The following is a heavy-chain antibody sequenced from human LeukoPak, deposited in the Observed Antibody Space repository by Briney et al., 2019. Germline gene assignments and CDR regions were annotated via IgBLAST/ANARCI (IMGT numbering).Heavy chain of an antibody. J-gene: IGHJ6*03. CDR2: ISSGGNTI. Sequence: GGSLRLSCAASGFTFSDHYMSWIRQAPGKWLEWVSYISSGGNTIHYADSVKGRFTISRDNAKNSLYLQMNSLRAEDTAVYYCARDAGYCSSRTCFYYYYIDVWGEGTTVTVSS. CDR3: ARDAGYCSSRTCFYYYYIDV. V-gene: IGHV3-11*01. D-gene: IGHD2-15*01. CDR1: GFTFSDHY.